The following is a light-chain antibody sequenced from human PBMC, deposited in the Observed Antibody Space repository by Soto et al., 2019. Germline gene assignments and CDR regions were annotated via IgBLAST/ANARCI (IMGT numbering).Light chain of an antibody. J-gene: IGKJ1*01. CDR1: QSISSY. V-gene: IGKV1-39*01. CDR3: QQSYSTPRT. CDR2: AAS. Sequence: VKMYQSASTLSGKVGDRVTITCRASQSISSYLNWYQQKPGKAPKLLIYAASSLQSGVPSRFSGSGSGTDFTLTISSLQPEDFATYYCQQSYSTPRTFGHVTKVAIK.